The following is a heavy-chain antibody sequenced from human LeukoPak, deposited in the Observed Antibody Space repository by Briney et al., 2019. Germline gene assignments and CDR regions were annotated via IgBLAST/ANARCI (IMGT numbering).Heavy chain of an antibody. CDR2: IYTSGST. Sequence: SETLSLTCTVSGASISSSNYYWSWIRQPPGNGLEWIGRIYTSGSTNYNPSLKSRVTISLDTSKNQFSLKLTSATAADTAVYYCARDGGDWGTYFDSWGQGTLVTVSS. CDR1: GASISSSNYY. V-gene: IGHV4-61*02. D-gene: IGHD2-21*01. CDR3: ARDGGDWGTYFDS. J-gene: IGHJ4*02.